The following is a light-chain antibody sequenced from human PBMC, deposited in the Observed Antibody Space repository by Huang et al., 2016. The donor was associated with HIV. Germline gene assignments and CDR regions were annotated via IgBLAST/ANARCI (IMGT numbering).Light chain of an antibody. CDR2: SAS. J-gene: IGKJ5*01. CDR1: QSISTY. CDR3: QQSYSALSS. Sequence: IQMTQSPTSLSASVGDRVSIVCRASQSISTYLNWYQQKPGKAPKLLISSASTLHGGVPSSFSGSGSGTEFTLTIRGLQLDDFATYYCQQSYSALSSFGPGTRL. V-gene: IGKV1-39*01.